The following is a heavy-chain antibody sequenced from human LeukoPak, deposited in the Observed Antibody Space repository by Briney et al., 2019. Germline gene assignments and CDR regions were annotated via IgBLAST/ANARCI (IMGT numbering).Heavy chain of an antibody. CDR1: GFTFSSYW. J-gene: IGHJ6*02. V-gene: IGHV3-7*03. CDR2: IKHDGSEN. CDR3: AKDRPNGMDV. Sequence: PGGSLRLSCEASGFTFSSYWMSWVRQAPGKGLEWVASIKHDGSENYNVDSVKGRFTISRDNAKNSLFLQMNSLRAEDTAVYSCAKDRPNGMDVWGQGTTVTVSS.